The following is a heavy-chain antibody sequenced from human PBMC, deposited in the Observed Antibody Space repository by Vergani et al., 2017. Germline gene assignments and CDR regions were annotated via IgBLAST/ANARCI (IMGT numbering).Heavy chain of an antibody. J-gene: IGHJ4*02. CDR1: GFTFSGSA. CDR2: IRSKANSYAT. CDR3: TIEVGATPYYFDY. D-gene: IGHD1-26*01. Sequence: EVQLVESGGGLVQPGGSLKLSCAASGFTFSGSAMHWVRQASGKGLEWVGRIRSKANSYATAYAASVKGRFTISRDDSKNTAYLQMNSLKTEDTAVYYCTIEVGATPYYFDYWGQGTLVTVSS. V-gene: IGHV3-73*01.